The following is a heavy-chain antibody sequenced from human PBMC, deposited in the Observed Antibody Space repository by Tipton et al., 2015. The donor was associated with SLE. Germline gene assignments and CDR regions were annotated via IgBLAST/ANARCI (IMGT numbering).Heavy chain of an antibody. CDR1: GGSISSGSYY. V-gene: IGHV4-61*02. CDR2: IYTSGST. CDR3: TRGGRGDGANPFDP. D-gene: IGHD4/OR15-4a*01. Sequence: TLSLTCTVSGGSISSGSYYWSWIRQPAGKGLEWIGRIYTSGSTNYNPSLKSRVTISADTSKNQFSLKLTSVTVADTAVYYCTRGGRGDGANPFDPWGQGTLVTVSS. J-gene: IGHJ5*02.